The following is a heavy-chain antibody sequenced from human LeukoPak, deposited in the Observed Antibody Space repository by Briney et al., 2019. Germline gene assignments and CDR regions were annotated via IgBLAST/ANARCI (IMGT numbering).Heavy chain of an antibody. J-gene: IGHJ3*02. CDR2: ISSNGGST. D-gene: IGHD3-9*01. Sequence: GGSLRLSCAASGFTFSSYAMHWVRQAAGKGVEYVSAISSNGGSTYYANSVKGRFTISRDNSKNTLYLQTGSLRAEDMAVYYCARSRDILTGEDAFDIWGQGTMVTVSS. CDR1: GFTFSSYA. V-gene: IGHV3-64*01. CDR3: ARSRDILTGEDAFDI.